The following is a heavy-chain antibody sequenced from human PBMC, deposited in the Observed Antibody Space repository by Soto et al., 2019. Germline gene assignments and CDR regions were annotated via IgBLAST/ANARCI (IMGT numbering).Heavy chain of an antibody. CDR1: GFMFRSYW. D-gene: IGHD1-7*01. Sequence: GGSLRLSCAASGFMFRSYWMNWVRQAPGMGLEWVANIKPDGSDKYYVDSVKGRFTISRDNVKNSLYLQMNSLRAEDTAVYYCARGTVSDDWGQGTTVTVSS. V-gene: IGHV3-7*03. J-gene: IGHJ6*02. CDR3: ARGTVSDD. CDR2: IKPDGSDK.